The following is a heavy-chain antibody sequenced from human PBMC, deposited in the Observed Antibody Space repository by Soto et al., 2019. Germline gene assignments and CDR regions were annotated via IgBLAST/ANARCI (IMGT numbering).Heavy chain of an antibody. D-gene: IGHD3-22*01. J-gene: IGHJ4*02. V-gene: IGHV1-18*04. CDR3: ARDRGYYDSGGYYEFDY. CDR1: GYTFTSYG. CDR2: ISAYNGNT. Sequence: ASVKVSCKASGYTFTSYGISWVRQAPGQGLEWMGWISAYNGNTNYAQKLQGRVTMTTDTSTSTAYMELRSLRSDDTAVYYCARDRGYYDSGGYYEFDYWGQGTLVTVSS.